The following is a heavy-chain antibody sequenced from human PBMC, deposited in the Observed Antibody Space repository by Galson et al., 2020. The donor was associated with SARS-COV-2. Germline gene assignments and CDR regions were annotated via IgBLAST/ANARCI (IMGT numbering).Heavy chain of an antibody. CDR3: ASLLTYYYDSSGYNGFQH. J-gene: IGHJ1*01. CDR2: ISYDGSNK. CDR1: GFTFSSYA. Sequence: GESLKISCAASGFTFSSYAMHWVRQAPGKGLEWVAVISYDGSNKYYADSVKGRFTISRDNSKNTLYLQMNSLRAEDTAVYYCASLLTYYYDSSGYNGFQHWGQGTLVTVSS. D-gene: IGHD3-22*01. V-gene: IGHV3-30-3*01.